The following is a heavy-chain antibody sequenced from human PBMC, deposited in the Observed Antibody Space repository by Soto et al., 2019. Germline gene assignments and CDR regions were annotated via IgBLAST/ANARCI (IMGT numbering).Heavy chain of an antibody. V-gene: IGHV3-74*01. D-gene: IGHD3-10*01. Sequence: GGSLRLSCAASGFTFSSYWMHWVRQAPGKGLEWVSRIKNDGTSTDYADSVKGRFTTSRDNPKNTLYLQMNSLRAEDTALYYCAKDDSGSYIVGSYMDVWGKGTTVTVSS. CDR3: AKDDSGSYIVGSYMDV. CDR1: GFTFSSYW. CDR2: IKNDGTST. J-gene: IGHJ6*03.